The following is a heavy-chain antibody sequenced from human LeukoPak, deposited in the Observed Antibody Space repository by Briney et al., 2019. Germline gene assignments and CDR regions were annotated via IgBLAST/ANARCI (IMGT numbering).Heavy chain of an antibody. CDR1: GGTFSGYA. D-gene: IGHD2-2*01. J-gene: IGHJ6*03. CDR3: ARGLVVPAAEPGYYYYYMDV. CDR2: IVPIFRTA. V-gene: IGHV1-69*05. Sequence: SVKVSCKASGGTFSGYAISWVRQAPGQGLEWMGGIVPIFRTASYAQKFQGRVAITTDESTSTAYMALSSLRSDDTAVYYCARGLVVPAAEPGYYYYYMDVWGKGTTVTVSS.